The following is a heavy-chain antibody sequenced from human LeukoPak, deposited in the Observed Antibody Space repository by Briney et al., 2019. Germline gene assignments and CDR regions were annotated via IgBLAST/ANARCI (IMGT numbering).Heavy chain of an antibody. V-gene: IGHV1-46*01. Sequence: ASVKVSCKASGYTFTSHYMHWVRQAPGQGLEWMGLINPSGSSTLYAQKFQGRVTMTRDMSTTTDYMELSSLRSEDTAVYYCARDNSVGDIAWWFDPWGQGALVTVSS. J-gene: IGHJ5*02. CDR2: INPSGSST. CDR1: GYTFTSHY. D-gene: IGHD3-16*02. CDR3: ARDNSVGDIAWWFDP.